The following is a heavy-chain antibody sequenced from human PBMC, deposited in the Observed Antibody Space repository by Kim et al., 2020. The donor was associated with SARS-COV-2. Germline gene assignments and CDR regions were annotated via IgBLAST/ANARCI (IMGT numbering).Heavy chain of an antibody. V-gene: IGHV1-46*01. CDR1: GYTFTSYY. J-gene: IGHJ5*02. Sequence: ASVKVSCKASGYTFTSYYMHWVRQAPGQGLEWMGIINPSGGSTSYAQKFQGRVTMTRDTSTSTVYMELSSLRSEDTAVYYCASDRYCSSTSCYLGVDPWGQGTLGTGSS. CDR3: ASDRYCSSTSCYLGVDP. D-gene: IGHD2-2*01. CDR2: INPSGGST.